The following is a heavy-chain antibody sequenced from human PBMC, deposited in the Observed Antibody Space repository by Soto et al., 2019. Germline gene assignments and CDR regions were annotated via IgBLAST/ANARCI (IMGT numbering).Heavy chain of an antibody. D-gene: IGHD6-19*01. CDR3: ASPAISIAVAGDSDAFDI. CDR1: GFTFSSYS. Sequence: EVQLVESGGGLVQPGGSLRLSCAASGFTFSSYSMNWVRQAPGKGLEWVSYISSSSSTIYYADSVKGRFTISRDNAKNSLYLQMNSLRAEDTAVYYCASPAISIAVAGDSDAFDIWGQGTMVTVSS. CDR2: ISSSSSTI. J-gene: IGHJ3*02. V-gene: IGHV3-48*01.